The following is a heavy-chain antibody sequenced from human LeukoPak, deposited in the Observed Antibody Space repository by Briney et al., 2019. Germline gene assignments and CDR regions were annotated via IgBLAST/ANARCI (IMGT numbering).Heavy chain of an antibody. CDR3: ARSANDYSNYGSFDY. CDR2: IYTSGST. J-gene: IGHJ4*02. CDR1: GGSISSYY. D-gene: IGHD4-11*01. V-gene: IGHV4-4*07. Sequence: SETLSLTCTVSGGSISSYYWSWIRQPPGKGLEWIGRIYTSGSTNYNPSLKSRVTMSVDTSKNQFSLKLSSVTAADTAVYYCARSANDYSNYGSFDYWGQGTLVTVSS.